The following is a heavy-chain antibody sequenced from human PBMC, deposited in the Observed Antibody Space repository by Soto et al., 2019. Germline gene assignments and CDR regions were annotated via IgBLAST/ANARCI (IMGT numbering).Heavy chain of an antibody. D-gene: IGHD6-19*01. V-gene: IGHV1-8*02. CDR1: GYTFTSFD. Sequence: QVQLVQSGAEVKKPGASVKVSCKASGYTFTSFDMHWVRQATGQGLEWMGWMNPNSGNPGYAQKFQGRVTRTRDNSISTAYMALRRLRCEDTALYDCVRESVYGWYWFHTWGQGTLVTVSS. CDR3: VRESVYGWYWFHT. CDR2: MNPNSGNP. J-gene: IGHJ5*02.